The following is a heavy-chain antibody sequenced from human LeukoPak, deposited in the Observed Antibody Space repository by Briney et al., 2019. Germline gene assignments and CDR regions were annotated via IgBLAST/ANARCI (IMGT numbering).Heavy chain of an antibody. Sequence: GASVKVSCKASGYTFTSYYMHWVRQAPGQGLEWMGWINTNTGNPTYAQGFTGRFVFSLDTSVSTAYLQISSLKAEDTAVYYCARDARVIHFDYWGQGTLVTVSS. V-gene: IGHV7-4-1*02. CDR1: GYTFTSYY. D-gene: IGHD2/OR15-2a*01. CDR2: INTNTGNP. J-gene: IGHJ4*02. CDR3: ARDARVIHFDY.